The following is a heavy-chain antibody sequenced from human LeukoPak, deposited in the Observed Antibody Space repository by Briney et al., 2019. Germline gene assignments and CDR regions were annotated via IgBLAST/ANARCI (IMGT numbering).Heavy chain of an antibody. CDR2: IIPIFGTA. CDR3: ARIVTQAYAPEYFQH. J-gene: IGHJ1*01. Sequence: ASVKVSCKASGGTFSSYAISWVRQAPGQGLEWMGGIIPIFGTANYAQEFQGRVTITADESTSTAYMELSSLRSEDTAVYYCARIVTQAYAPEYFQHWGQGTLVTVSS. CDR1: GGTFSSYA. D-gene: IGHD2-2*01. V-gene: IGHV1-69*01.